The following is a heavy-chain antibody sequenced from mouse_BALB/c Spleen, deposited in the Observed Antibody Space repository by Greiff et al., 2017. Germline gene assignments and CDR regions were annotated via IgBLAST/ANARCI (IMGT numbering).Heavy chain of an antibody. CDR3: ARQTLYGSSSWFAY. Sequence: EVKLVESGGGLVQPGGSLKLSCAASGFTFSSYTMSWVRQTPEKRLEWVAYISNGGGSTYYPDTVKGRFTISRDNAKNTLYLQMSSLKSEDTAMYYCARQTLYGSSSWFAYWGQGTLVTVSA. CDR2: ISNGGGST. V-gene: IGHV5-12-2*01. CDR1: GFTFSSYT. J-gene: IGHJ3*01. D-gene: IGHD1-1*01.